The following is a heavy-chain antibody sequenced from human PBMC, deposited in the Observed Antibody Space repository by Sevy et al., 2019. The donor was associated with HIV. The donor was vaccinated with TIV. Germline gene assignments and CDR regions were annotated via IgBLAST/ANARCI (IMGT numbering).Heavy chain of an antibody. D-gene: IGHD3-3*01. Sequence: SETLSLTCTVSGGSISNNNYYWVWIRQPPGKGLEWIGSIYYNGLTYYNPSLKSRVTIYVDTSKNQFSLRLTSVTAAETAVYYCARLTLLGVLTDTWFDPSGQGTLVTVSS. CDR2: IYYNGLT. V-gene: IGHV4-39*01. J-gene: IGHJ5*02. CDR1: GGSISNNNYY. CDR3: ARLTLLGVLTDTWFDP.